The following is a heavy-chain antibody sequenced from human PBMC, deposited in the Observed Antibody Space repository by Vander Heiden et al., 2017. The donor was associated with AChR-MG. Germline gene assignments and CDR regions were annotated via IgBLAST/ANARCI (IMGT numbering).Heavy chain of an antibody. D-gene: IGHD6-13*01. J-gene: IGHJ4*02. CDR3: ARYSAAAPFDS. CDR1: GGTFSTNA. Sequence: QVQLVQSGAEVKKPGSSVKVSCKASGGTFSTNAINWVRQAPGQGLEWMGRVIPILGRPNYARKFQGRVTITADDSTSTAYMVLSSLRSEDTAVYYCARYSAAAPFDSWGQGTLVTVS. CDR2: VIPILGRP. V-gene: IGHV1-69*11.